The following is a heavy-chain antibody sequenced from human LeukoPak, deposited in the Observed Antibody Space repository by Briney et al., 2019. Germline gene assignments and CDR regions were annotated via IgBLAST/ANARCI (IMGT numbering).Heavy chain of an antibody. V-gene: IGHV3-74*01. CDR1: GFTFSSYW. Sequence: PGGSLRLSCAASGFTFSSYWMHWVRQAPGKGLVWVSRINSDGSSTGYADSVKGRFTISRDNAKNTLYLQMNSLRAEDTAVYYCARGGGYSYGPFDYWGQGTLVTVSS. CDR2: INSDGSST. CDR3: ARGGGYSYGPFDY. J-gene: IGHJ4*02. D-gene: IGHD5-18*01.